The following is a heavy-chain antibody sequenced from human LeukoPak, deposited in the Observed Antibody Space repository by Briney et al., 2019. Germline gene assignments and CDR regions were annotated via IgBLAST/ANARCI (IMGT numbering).Heavy chain of an antibody. J-gene: IGHJ5*02. V-gene: IGHV1-2*02. CDR3: ASPRGSRGTYDFWSGYDNYFDP. CDR1: GYTFTGYY. D-gene: IGHD3-3*01. Sequence: GASVKVSCKASGYTFTGYYMHWVRQAPGQGLEWMGWINPNSGGTNYAKKLQGRLTLTTDTSTSTVYMELRSLRSDDTAIYYCASPRGSRGTYDFWSGYDNYFDPWGQGTLVTVSS. CDR2: INPNSGGT.